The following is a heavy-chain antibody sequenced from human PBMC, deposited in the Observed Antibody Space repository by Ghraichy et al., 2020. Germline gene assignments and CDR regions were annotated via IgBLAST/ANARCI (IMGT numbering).Heavy chain of an antibody. D-gene: IGHD2-2*01. CDR3: GRGGVVPAAMISPYYYAMDV. J-gene: IGHJ6*02. CDR2: IYYSGST. Sequence: SETLSLTCTVSGGSINTDYWSWIRQPPGKGLEWIGNIYYSGSTNYNPSLKSRVTISIDTSKNQLSLKLSSVTAADTAVYYCGRGGVVPAAMISPYYYAMDVWGQGTTVTVSS. CDR1: GGSINTDY. V-gene: IGHV4-59*01.